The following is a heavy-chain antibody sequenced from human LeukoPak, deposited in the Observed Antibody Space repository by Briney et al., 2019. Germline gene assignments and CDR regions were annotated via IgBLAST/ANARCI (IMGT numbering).Heavy chain of an antibody. CDR2: INHSGST. J-gene: IGHJ4*02. V-gene: IGHV4-34*01. CDR3: ARGEDSGSYEGLLYFDF. D-gene: IGHD1-26*01. CDR1: GGSFSGYY. Sequence: PSETLSLTCAVYGGSFSGYYWSWIRQPPGKGLEWIGEINHSGSTNYNPSLKSRVTISVDTSKSQFSLKLSSVTAADTAVYYCARGEDSGSYEGLLYFDFWGQGTLVTVSS.